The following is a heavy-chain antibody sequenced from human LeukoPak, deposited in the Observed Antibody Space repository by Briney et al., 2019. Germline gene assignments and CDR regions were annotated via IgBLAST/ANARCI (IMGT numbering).Heavy chain of an antibody. V-gene: IGHV4-4*02. CDR1: GGSISSSNW. D-gene: IGHD2-15*01. CDR3: ARDTRGGSHYYGMDV. Sequence: SETLSLTCAVSGGSISSSNWWSWVRQPPGQGLEWIGEIYHSGSTNYNPSLKSRVTVSVDKSKNQFSLKLSSVTAAGTAVYYCARDTRGGSHYYGMDVWGQGTTVTVSS. CDR2: IYHSGST. J-gene: IGHJ6*02.